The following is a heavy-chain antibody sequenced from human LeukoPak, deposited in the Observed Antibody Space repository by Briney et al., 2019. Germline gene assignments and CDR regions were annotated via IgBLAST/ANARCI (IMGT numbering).Heavy chain of an antibody. Sequence: SETLSLTCTVSGGSISSSSYYWGWIRQPPGKGLEWIGSIYYSGSTYYNPSLKSRVTISVDTSKNQFSLKPSSVTAADTAVYYCARTMHSSGWYPGFDYWGQGTLVTVSS. V-gene: IGHV4-39*01. CDR1: GGSISSSSYY. CDR3: ARTMHSSGWYPGFDY. J-gene: IGHJ4*02. CDR2: IYYSGST. D-gene: IGHD6-19*01.